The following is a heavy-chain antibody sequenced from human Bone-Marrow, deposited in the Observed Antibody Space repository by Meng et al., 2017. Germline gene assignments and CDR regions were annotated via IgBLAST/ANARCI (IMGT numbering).Heavy chain of an antibody. J-gene: IGHJ4*02. CDR3: ATAGYSYGEPIDY. V-gene: IGHV4-38-2*01. Sequence: SQTLSLTCAVSGYSISSGYYWGWIRQPPGKGLEWIGRIYHSGSTYYNPSLKSRVTISVDTSKNQFSLKLSSVTAADTAVYYCATAGYSYGEPIDYWGQGTLVTVSS. CDR2: IYHSGST. CDR1: GYSISSGYY. D-gene: IGHD5-18*01.